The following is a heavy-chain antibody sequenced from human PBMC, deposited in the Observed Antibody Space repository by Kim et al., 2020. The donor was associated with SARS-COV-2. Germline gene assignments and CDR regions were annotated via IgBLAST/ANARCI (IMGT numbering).Heavy chain of an antibody. V-gene: IGHV3-11*04. CDR3: ALTGLTVDY. CDR1: RFTFSKFY. D-gene: IGHD2-8*01. Sequence: GGSLRLSCAASRFTFSKFYMSWVRQAPGKGPEWISYISSSGDTIDYADSVKGRFTISRDNAKNSLHLQMNSLRAEDTAVYYCALTGLTVDYVGQGTLGT. CDR2: ISSSGDTI. J-gene: IGHJ4*02.